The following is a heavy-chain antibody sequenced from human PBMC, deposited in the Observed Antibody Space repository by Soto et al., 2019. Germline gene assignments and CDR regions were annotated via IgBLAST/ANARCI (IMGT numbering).Heavy chain of an antibody. CDR1: HSTFTKYG. Sequence: VQLVQSGGEVRKPGASVMVSCVPSHSTFTKYGFSWVRQAPGQGLEWMGWIFDYNGHTTYAQKLQDRITLTITTSTTIAYLPLRNLKSDETAVYYCASRSQSGGLQYWGQGTLVTVSS. CDR2: IFDYNGHT. J-gene: IGHJ4*02. CDR3: ASRSQSGGLQY. V-gene: IGHV1-18*04. D-gene: IGHD3-16*01.